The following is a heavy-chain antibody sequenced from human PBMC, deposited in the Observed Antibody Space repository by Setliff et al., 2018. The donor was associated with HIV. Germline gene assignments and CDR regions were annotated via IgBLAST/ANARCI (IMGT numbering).Heavy chain of an antibody. D-gene: IGHD5-18*01. V-gene: IGHV4-34*01. J-gene: IGHJ4*02. CDR1: SGSFSGYY. Sequence: SETLSLTCAVYSGSFSGYYWSWLRQPPGRGLEWIGEINQGGTTNYNPSLKSQATISVDRSKNQFPLKLSSVTAADSAVYYCAVGSQPRLAYWGQGTLVTVSS. CDR2: INQGGTT. CDR3: AVGSQPRLAY.